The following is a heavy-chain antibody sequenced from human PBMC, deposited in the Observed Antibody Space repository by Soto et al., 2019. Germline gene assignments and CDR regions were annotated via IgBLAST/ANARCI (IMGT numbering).Heavy chain of an antibody. Sequence: QVQLVQSGAEVKKSGASVKVSCKASGYTFTSHDINWVRQATGQGLEWMGWMNPNSGNTGYAQKFQGSLTKTTDNSRSPAYMELSSLRADDTAVYTCASWDYGDYARFDCWGQGTLGTVSS. D-gene: IGHD4-17*01. CDR1: GYTFTSHD. V-gene: IGHV1-8*01. J-gene: IGHJ4*02. CDR2: MNPNSGNT. CDR3: ASWDYGDYARFDC.